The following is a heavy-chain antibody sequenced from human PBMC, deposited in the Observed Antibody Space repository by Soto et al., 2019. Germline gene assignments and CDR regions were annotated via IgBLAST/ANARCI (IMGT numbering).Heavy chain of an antibody. CDR2: IYHSGST. Sequence: SETLSLTCVFSCYTINSGYYWGWIRQPPGKGLEWIGSIYHSGSTYYNPSLKSRVTISVDTSKNQFSLKLSSVTAADTAVYYCARDRVAAAGTDYYYGMDVWGQGTTVTVSS. V-gene: IGHV4-38-2*02. D-gene: IGHD6-13*01. CDR3: ARDRVAAAGTDYYYGMDV. CDR1: CYTINSGYY. J-gene: IGHJ6*02.